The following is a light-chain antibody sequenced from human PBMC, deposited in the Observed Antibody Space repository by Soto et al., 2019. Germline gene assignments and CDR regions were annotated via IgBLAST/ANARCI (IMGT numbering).Light chain of an antibody. CDR1: QSIGNY. Sequence: DIQMTQSPSSLSASVGDRVTITCRASQSIGNYLNWYQQKPGKAPKLLVYAASSLQSGVPSRFSASTSATDFTLTISSLQPEDFAPYYCQQTYSTPRTFGQGTKLEIK. CDR3: QQTYSTPRT. CDR2: AAS. V-gene: IGKV1-39*01. J-gene: IGKJ2*01.